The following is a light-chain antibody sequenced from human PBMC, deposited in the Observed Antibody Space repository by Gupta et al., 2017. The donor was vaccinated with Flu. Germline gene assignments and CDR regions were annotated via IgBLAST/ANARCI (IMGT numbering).Light chain of an antibody. J-gene: IGKJ2*01. CDR1: QRVGSNF. CDR3: QQDDSSPYT. CDR2: GAS. Sequence: GTLSLSPGERATLSCRASQRVGSNFLAWYQQRPGRAPRLLIYGASTRATGTPDRFSGSGSGTDFTLTISRLEPEDFAVYYCQQDDSSPYTFGLGTKLEIK. V-gene: IGKV3-20*01.